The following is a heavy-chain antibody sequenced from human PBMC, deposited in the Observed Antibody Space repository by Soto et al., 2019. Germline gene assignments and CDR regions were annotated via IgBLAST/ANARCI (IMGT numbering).Heavy chain of an antibody. Sequence: ASVKVSCKASGNTFTSYDINWVRQAAGHGLEWMGWINPNSGNIGYAQKFQGRITMTRDTAIRTAYMEVSRLRSDDTAVYYCARGRASGSYYLLDYWGQGTLVTVSS. V-gene: IGHV1-8*01. D-gene: IGHD3-10*01. CDR2: INPNSGNI. J-gene: IGHJ4*02. CDR3: ARGRASGSYYLLDY. CDR1: GNTFTSYD.